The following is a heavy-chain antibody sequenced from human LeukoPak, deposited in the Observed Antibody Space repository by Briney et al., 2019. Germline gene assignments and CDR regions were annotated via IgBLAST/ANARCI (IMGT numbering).Heavy chain of an antibody. CDR3: AREMGGVWYDSSGYYDY. CDR1: GFTFSSYW. V-gene: IGHV3-7*01. CDR2: IKQDGSEK. J-gene: IGHJ4*02. Sequence: GGSLRLSCAASGFTFSSYWMSWVRQAPGKGREGVANIKQDGSEKYYVDSVKGRFTISRDNAKNSLCLQMNSLRAEDTAVYYCAREMGGVWYDSSGYYDYWGQGTLVTVSS. D-gene: IGHD3-22*01.